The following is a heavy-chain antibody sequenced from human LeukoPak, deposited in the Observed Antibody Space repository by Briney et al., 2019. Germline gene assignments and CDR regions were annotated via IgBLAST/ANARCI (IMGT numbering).Heavy chain of an antibody. J-gene: IGHJ4*02. CDR3: ARDFHDSDIAVAGTAY. CDR2: INPNSGGT. D-gene: IGHD6-19*01. Sequence: ASVKVSCKASGYTFTGYYMHWVRQAPGQGLEWMGWINPNSGGTNYAQKLQGRVTMTTDTSTSTAYMELRSLRSDDTAVYYCARDFHDSDIAVAGTAYWGQGTLVTVSS. CDR1: GYTFTGYY. V-gene: IGHV1-2*02.